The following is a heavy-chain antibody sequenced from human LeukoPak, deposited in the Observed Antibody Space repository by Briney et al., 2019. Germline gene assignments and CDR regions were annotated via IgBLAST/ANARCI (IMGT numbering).Heavy chain of an antibody. Sequence: GGSLRLSCAASGFPFDDYGMNWVRQVPGKGLEWVSGINWNGGSTGYADSVKGRFTISRDNAKNSLYLQMNSLRAEDTAVYYCAKEETERAQIQLWLDPGINWFDPWGQGTLVTVSS. CDR2: INWNGGST. CDR1: GFPFDDYG. CDR3: AKEETERAQIQLWLDPGINWFDP. J-gene: IGHJ5*02. V-gene: IGHV3-20*04. D-gene: IGHD5-18*01.